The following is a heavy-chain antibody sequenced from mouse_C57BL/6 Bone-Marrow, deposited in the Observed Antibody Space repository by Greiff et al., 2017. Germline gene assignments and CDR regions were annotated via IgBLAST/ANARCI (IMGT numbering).Heavy chain of an antibody. D-gene: IGHD2-3*01. Sequence: VHLVESGAELVRPGASVTLSCKASGYTFTDYEMHWVKQTPVHGLEWIGAIDPETGGTAYNQKFKGKAILTADKSSSTAYMELRSLTSEDSAVYYCTREGWLLRWFAYWGQGTLVTVSA. V-gene: IGHV1-15*01. CDR1: GYTFTDYE. CDR2: IDPETGGT. J-gene: IGHJ3*01. CDR3: TREGWLLRWFAY.